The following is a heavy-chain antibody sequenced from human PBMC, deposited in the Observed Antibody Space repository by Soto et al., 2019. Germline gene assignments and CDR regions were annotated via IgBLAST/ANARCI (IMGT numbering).Heavy chain of an antibody. Sequence: QVQLVESGGGVVQPGRSLRLSCAASGFTFSNYGMHWVRQAPGKGLEWVAVISYHGSDKYYADSVKGRFTISRDNSKNTVYLQMDCRRDEDTAVYYCEKDHLTTAVTTVGYWGQGTLVTVSS. J-gene: IGHJ4*02. CDR2: ISYHGSDK. D-gene: IGHD4-17*01. CDR1: GFTFSNYG. CDR3: EKDHLTTAVTTVGY. V-gene: IGHV3-30*18.